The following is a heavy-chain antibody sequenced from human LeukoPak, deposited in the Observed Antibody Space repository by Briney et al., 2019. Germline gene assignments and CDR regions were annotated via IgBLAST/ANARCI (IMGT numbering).Heavy chain of an antibody. CDR1: GGSISSCY. Sequence: SETLSLTCTVSGGSISSCYWSWIRQPPGKGLEWIGYIYYSGSTNYNPSLKSRVTISVDTSKNQFSLKLSSVTAADTAVYYCARAADNWSNEVEYYYYYYMDVWGKGTTVTISS. D-gene: IGHD1-20*01. CDR2: IYYSGST. J-gene: IGHJ6*03. CDR3: ARAADNWSNEVEYYYYYYMDV. V-gene: IGHV4-59*01.